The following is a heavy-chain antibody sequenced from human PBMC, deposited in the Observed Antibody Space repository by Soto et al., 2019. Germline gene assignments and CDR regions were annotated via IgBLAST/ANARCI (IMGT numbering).Heavy chain of an antibody. V-gene: IGHV3-23*01. Sequence: LSCAASGFTFSTYAMSWVRQAPGKGLEWVSDISAGGGSIYYADSVKGRFTISRDNSMNTLSLQMNSLRAEDTAVYYCAKDPIRYCSSSGCHYFDYWGQGTLVTVSS. CDR3: AKDPIRYCSSSGCHYFDY. CDR1: GFTFSTYA. CDR2: ISAGGGSI. D-gene: IGHD2-2*01. J-gene: IGHJ4*02.